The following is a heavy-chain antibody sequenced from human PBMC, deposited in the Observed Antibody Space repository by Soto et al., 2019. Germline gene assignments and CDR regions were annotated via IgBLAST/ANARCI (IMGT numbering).Heavy chain of an antibody. CDR1: GYTFTGYY. D-gene: IGHD5-12*01. J-gene: IGHJ6*02. V-gene: IGHV1-2*04. CDR3: ARVDRSEEGGFYHGMDV. Sequence: GASVKVSCKASGYTFTGYYMHWVRQAPGQGLEWMGWINPNSGGTNYAQKFQGWVTMARDTSISTAYMELSRLRSDDTAVYYCARVDRSEEGGFYHGMDVWGQGTTVTVSS. CDR2: INPNSGGT.